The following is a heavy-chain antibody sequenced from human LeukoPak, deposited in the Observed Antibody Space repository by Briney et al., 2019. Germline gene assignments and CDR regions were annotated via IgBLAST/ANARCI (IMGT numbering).Heavy chain of an antibody. Sequence: SETPSLTCAVYGGSFSGYYWSWIRQPPGKGLEWIGEINHSGSTNYNPSLKSRVTISVDTSKNQFSLKLSSVTAADTAVYYCARLAVAGGGDYWGQGTLVTVSS. D-gene: IGHD6-19*01. CDR2: INHSGST. J-gene: IGHJ4*02. CDR1: GGSFSGYY. V-gene: IGHV4-34*01. CDR3: ARLAVAGGGDY.